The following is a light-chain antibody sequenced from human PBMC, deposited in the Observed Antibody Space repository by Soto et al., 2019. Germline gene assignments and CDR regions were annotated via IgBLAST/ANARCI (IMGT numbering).Light chain of an antibody. CDR1: QNINSY. J-gene: IGKJ5*01. Sequence: DIQMTQSPSSLSASVGDRVTITCRARQNINSYLNWYQQKPGKAPKLLIYAASSLQSGVPSRFSGSRSGTDFTLTVSSLQPEDFATYYCHQSYDIPTFGQGTRLEIK. CDR3: HQSYDIPT. V-gene: IGKV1-39*01. CDR2: AAS.